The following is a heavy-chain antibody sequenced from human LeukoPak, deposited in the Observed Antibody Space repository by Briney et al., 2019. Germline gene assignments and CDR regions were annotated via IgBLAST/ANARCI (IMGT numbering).Heavy chain of an antibody. CDR3: ARESFDS. Sequence: PGGSLRLPCAASGFTFSSYSMNWVRQAPGKTLEWVSSISSGGRHTYYADSVKGRFTISRDNAKNSLFLHINSLRADDTAVYYCARESFDSWGEGVLVIVSS. CDR2: ISSGGRHT. V-gene: IGHV3-21*01. J-gene: IGHJ5*01. CDR1: GFTFSSYS.